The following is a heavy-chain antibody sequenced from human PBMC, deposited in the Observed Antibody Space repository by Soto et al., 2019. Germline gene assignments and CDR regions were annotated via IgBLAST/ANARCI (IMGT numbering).Heavy chain of an antibody. CDR1: GCTFSNYA. CDR3: AKDLRYNWTPAGPGGLDY. V-gene: IGHV3-23*01. J-gene: IGHJ4*02. D-gene: IGHD1-20*01. CDR2: ISGGGAAP. Sequence: EVQLLESGGGLVQPGGSLRLSCEASGCTFSNYAMSWVRQVPGKGLEWVSAISGGGAAPYYVDSVKGRFTLSRDNIKIRLYLQMNNLGAEDTGVYYCAKDLRYNWTPAGPGGLDYWGQGILVTVSS.